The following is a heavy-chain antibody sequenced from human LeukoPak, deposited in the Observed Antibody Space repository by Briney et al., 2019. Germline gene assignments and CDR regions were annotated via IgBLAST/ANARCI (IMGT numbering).Heavy chain of an antibody. CDR2: INPGDGAT. J-gene: IGHJ4*02. CDR1: GFPFTMYY. D-gene: IGHD5-12*01. V-gene: IGHV1-46*01. Sequence: VASVKVSCKASGFPFTMYYIHWVRQAPGQGFEWMGMINPGDGATTYAQRFRGRVTVTRDMSTTTVYMDLRGLRSEDTAVYYCARSDGGYAVKGYDYWGQGTLVTVSS. CDR3: ARSDGGYAVKGYDY.